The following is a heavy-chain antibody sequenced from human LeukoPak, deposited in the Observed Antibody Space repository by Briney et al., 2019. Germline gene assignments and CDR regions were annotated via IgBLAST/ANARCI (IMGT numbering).Heavy chain of an antibody. CDR1: GFSFSSYN. D-gene: IGHD4-17*01. CDR3: ARSVTTKFDY. CDR2: ISSNSSTI. V-gene: IGHV3-48*02. J-gene: IGHJ4*02. Sequence: PGGSLRLSCAASGFSFSSYNMNWVRQAPGKGLEWVSSISSNSSTIYYADSVKGRFTISRDNAKNSLYLQMNSLRDEDTAVYFCARSVTTKFDYWGQGTLVTVSS.